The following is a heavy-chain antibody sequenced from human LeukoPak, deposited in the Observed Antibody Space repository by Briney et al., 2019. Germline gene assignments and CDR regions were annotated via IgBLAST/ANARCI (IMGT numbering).Heavy chain of an antibody. J-gene: IGHJ4*02. V-gene: IGHV1-8*01. CDR1: GYTFISYD. D-gene: IGHD6-19*01. CDR2: MNPNSGNT. CDR3: ARKSNTSSGWFAFDY. Sequence: ASVKVSCKASGYTFISYDINWVRQATGQGLQWMGWMNPNSGNTGYAQKFQGRVTMTRNTSISTAYMELSSLRSEDTAVYYCARKSNTSSGWFAFDYWGQGTLVTVSS.